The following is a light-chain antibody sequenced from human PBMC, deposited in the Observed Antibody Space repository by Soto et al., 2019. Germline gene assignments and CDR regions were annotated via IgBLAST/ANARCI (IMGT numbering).Light chain of an antibody. Sequence: QSVLTQPPSVSGAPGQTVTISCTGSSSNIGAGYPVHWYQQLPGRAPKLLIHDNNNRPSGVPDRFSGSKSGTSASLAITGLQAEDEADYYCQSYYSSRNTEVFGTGTKVTVL. CDR3: QSYYSSRNTEV. J-gene: IGLJ1*01. V-gene: IGLV1-40*01. CDR2: DNN. CDR1: SSNIGAGYP.